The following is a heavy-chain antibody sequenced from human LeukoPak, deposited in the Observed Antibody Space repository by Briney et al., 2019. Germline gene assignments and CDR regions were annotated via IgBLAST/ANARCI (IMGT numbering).Heavy chain of an antibody. Sequence: GGSLRLSCAASGFTFSSYEMNWVRQAPGRVLEWVSYISSSGSTIYYADSVKGRFTISRDNAKNSLYLQMNSLRAEDTAVYYCARVRGGGAGFDYWGQGTLVTVSS. V-gene: IGHV3-48*03. CDR3: ARVRGGGAGFDY. J-gene: IGHJ4*02. CDR1: GFTFSSYE. D-gene: IGHD3-10*01. CDR2: ISSSGSTI.